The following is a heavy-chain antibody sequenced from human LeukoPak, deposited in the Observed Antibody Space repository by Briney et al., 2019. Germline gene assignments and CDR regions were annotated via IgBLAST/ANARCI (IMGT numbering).Heavy chain of an antibody. CDR2: ISSGSTTI. Sequence: GGSLRLSCAASGFTFSSYSINWVRQAPGKALEWVSYISSGSTTIYYADSVKGRFTISRDNAKNSLYLQMNSLRAGDTAVYYCARDVEQWLVRVYYFDYWGQGTLVTVSS. CDR1: GFTFSSYS. D-gene: IGHD6-19*01. V-gene: IGHV3-48*01. J-gene: IGHJ4*02. CDR3: ARDVEQWLVRVYYFDY.